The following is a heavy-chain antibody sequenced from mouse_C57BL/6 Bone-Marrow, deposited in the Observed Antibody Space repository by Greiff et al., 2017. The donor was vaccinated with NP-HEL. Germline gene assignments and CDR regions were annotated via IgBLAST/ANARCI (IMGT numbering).Heavy chain of an antibody. D-gene: IGHD1-1*01. CDR2: IYPGDGDT. CDR1: GYAFSSSW. Sequence: VQVVESGPELVKPGASVKISCKASGYAFSSSWMNWVKQRPAKGLEWIGRIYPGDGDTNYNGKFKGKATLTADKSSSTAYMQLSSLTSEDSAVYFCARYYYFWGQGTTLTVSS. V-gene: IGHV1-82*01. CDR3: ARYYYF. J-gene: IGHJ2*01.